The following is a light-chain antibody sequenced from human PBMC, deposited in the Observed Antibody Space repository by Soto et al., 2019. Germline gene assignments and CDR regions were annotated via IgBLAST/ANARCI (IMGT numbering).Light chain of an antibody. CDR3: QQYYSIPFT. CDR1: ESLITKA. V-gene: IGKV3-20*01. Sequence: EIVLTQSPGTLSLSPGETATVSCRATESLITKALAWYQQKPGQAPRLLIYGAFTRDAAIPDRFNGSGSGTDFALTISRLELEDSAVYYCQQYYSIPFTFGQGTKLEI. J-gene: IGKJ2*01. CDR2: GAF.